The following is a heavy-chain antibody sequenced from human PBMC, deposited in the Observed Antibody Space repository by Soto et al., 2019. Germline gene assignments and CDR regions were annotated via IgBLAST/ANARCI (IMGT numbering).Heavy chain of an antibody. Sequence: QVQLQESGPGLVKPSQTLSLTCTVSGGSISSGGYYWSWIRQHPGKGLEWIGYTYYSGGTCYNPSLMGRVTISVDTSKNPSFMKLSSVTAAYTAVYYCAPPRPYESSGYYYNWYFDLWVRGTLVTVSS. CDR2: TYYSGGT. D-gene: IGHD3-22*01. CDR1: GGSISSGGYY. V-gene: IGHV4-31*03. CDR3: APPRPYESSGYYYNWYFDL. J-gene: IGHJ2*01.